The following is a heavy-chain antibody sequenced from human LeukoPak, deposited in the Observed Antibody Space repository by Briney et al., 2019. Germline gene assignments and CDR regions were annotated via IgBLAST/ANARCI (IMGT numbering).Heavy chain of an antibody. D-gene: IGHD2-2*03. CDR2: IKQDGSVK. CDR1: GFTFSNYW. V-gene: IGHV3-7*01. Sequence: PGGSPRLSCAASGFTFSNYWMSWVRQAPGKGLEWVANIKQDGSVKYYVDSVRGRFTISRDNAKNSLYLQMNSLRAEDTAVYYCARVPYGSSPHFDYWGQGTLVPVSS. CDR3: ARVPYGSSPHFDY. J-gene: IGHJ4*02.